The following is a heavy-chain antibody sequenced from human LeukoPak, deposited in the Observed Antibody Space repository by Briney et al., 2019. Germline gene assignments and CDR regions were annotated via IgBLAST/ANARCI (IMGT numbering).Heavy chain of an antibody. CDR2: ISSSSSYI. CDR3: ARDFPIAVAGSFDY. CDR1: GFTFSSYS. D-gene: IGHD6-19*01. J-gene: IGHJ4*01. Sequence: GGSLSLSCAASGFTFSSYSMNWVRQAPGKGLEWVSSISSSSSYIYYADSVKGRFTISRDNAKNSLYLQMNSLRAEDTAVYYCARDFPIAVAGSFDYWGQGTLVTVSS. V-gene: IGHV3-21*01.